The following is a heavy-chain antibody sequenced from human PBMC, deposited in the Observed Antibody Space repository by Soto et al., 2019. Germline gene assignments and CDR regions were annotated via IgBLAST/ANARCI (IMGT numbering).Heavy chain of an antibody. J-gene: IGHJ6*02. CDR3: ARDQNSGWYWNYYYYGMDV. Sequence: EASVKVSCKASGYTFTSYGISWVRQAPGQGLEWMGWISAYNGNTNYAQKLQGRVTMTTDTSTSTAYMELRSLRSDDTAVYYCARDQNSGWYWNYYYYGMDVWGQGTTVTVSS. V-gene: IGHV1-18*01. D-gene: IGHD6-19*01. CDR2: ISAYNGNT. CDR1: GYTFTSYG.